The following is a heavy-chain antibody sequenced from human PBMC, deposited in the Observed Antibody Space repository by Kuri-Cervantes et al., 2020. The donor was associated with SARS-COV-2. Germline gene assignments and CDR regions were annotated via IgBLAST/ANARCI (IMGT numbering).Heavy chain of an antibody. CDR2: IIPILGIA. CDR3: AREGSGYYYGMDV. CDR1: GYTFTSYA. J-gene: IGHJ6*02. V-gene: IGHV1-69*10. Sequence: SVKVSCKASGYTFTSYAMHWVRQAPGQRLEWMGGIIPILGIANYAQKFQGRVTITADKSTSTAYMELSSLRAEDTAVYYCAREGSGYYYGMDVWGQGTTVTVSS.